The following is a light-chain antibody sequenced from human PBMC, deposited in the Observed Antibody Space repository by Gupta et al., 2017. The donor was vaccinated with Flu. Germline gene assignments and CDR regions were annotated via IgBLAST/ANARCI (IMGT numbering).Light chain of an antibody. CDR1: QGISSH. CDR3: QQLNSYPPT. CDR2: AAS. V-gene: IGKV1-9*01. J-gene: IGKJ2*01. Sequence: VDRVTIPCRASQGISSHLSWYQQKPGKAPKLLIYAASTLQTGVPSRFSGSGSGTEFTLTVSSLQPEDFATYYCQQLNSYPPTFGQGTKLEIK.